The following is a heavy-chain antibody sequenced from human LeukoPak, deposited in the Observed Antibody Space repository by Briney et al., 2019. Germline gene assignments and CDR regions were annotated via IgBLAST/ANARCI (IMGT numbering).Heavy chain of an antibody. V-gene: IGHV3-30-3*01. CDR2: ISYDGSNK. CDR3: ARALTYYYGSGSSNY. D-gene: IGHD3-10*01. J-gene: IGHJ4*02. Sequence: PGGSLRLSCAASGFTFSSYAMHWVRQAPGKGLEWVAVISYDGSNKYYADSVKGRFTISRDNSKNTLYLQMNSLRAEDTAVYYCARALTYYYGSGSSNYWGQGTLVTVSS. CDR1: GFTFSSYA.